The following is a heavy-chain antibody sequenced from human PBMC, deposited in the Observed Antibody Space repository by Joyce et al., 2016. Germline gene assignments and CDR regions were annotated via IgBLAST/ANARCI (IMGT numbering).Heavy chain of an antibody. D-gene: IGHD6-13*01. V-gene: IGHV3-30*03. CDR3: ARRSGIPAGRRPGAFDM. J-gene: IGHJ3*02. CDR2: ISYDGPNK. CDR1: GSIFSGYG. Sequence: QLEESGGGVVQPGTSLRLSCTASGSIFSGYGMNWVRQAPGKGLEWVAMISYDGPNKFYADSVRVRFTISRDNYKNTLFLQMNSLTIEDACVYYCARRSGIPAGRRPGAFDMWGQGTVVTVSS.